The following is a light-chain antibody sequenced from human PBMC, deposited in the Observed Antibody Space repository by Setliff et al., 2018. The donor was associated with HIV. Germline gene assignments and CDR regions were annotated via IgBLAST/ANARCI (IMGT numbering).Light chain of an antibody. CDR3: SAWRSSGPLVV. Sequence: QSALTQPASVSGFPGQSITISCTGTNSDIGGYNYVSWYQQHPGKGPKLIIFQVSNRPSGISDRFSGAKSGNTASLTISGLQAEDEAEYHCSAWRSSGPLVVFGTGTKVTVL. J-gene: IGLJ1*01. CDR1: NSDIGGYNY. V-gene: IGLV2-14*01. CDR2: QVS.